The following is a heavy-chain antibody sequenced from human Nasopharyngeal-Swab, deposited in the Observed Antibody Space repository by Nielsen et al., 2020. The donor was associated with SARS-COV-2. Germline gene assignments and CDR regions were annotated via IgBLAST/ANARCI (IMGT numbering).Heavy chain of an antibody. CDR2: ISYDGSNK. J-gene: IGHJ4*02. Sequence: TLSLTCAASGFTFSSYGMHWVRQAPGKGLEWVAVISYDGSNKYYADSVKGRFTISRDNSKNTLYLQMNSLRAEDTAVYYCAKEPSSGSYPSWGQGTLVTASS. V-gene: IGHV3-30*18. D-gene: IGHD1-26*01. CDR3: AKEPSSGSYPS. CDR1: GFTFSSYG.